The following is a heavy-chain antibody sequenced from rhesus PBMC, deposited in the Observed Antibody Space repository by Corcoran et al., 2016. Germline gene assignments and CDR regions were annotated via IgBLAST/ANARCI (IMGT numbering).Heavy chain of an antibody. V-gene: IGHV3S5*01. Sequence: EVQLVETGGGLVQPGGSLRLSCTASGFTFSSYGMSWVRQAPGKGVEWVSVISYTGGNTNYAYAVKGRVTSSRDNSKNTLSMQMNRLRAEDTAVYYWAKDRSTIFGVVIDYWGQGVLVTVSS. CDR2: ISYTGGNT. D-gene: IGHD3-3*01. CDR1: GFTFSSYG. CDR3: AKDRSTIFGVVIDY. J-gene: IGHJ4*01.